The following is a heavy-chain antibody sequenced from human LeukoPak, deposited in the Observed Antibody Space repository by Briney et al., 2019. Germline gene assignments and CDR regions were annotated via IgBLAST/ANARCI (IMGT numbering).Heavy chain of an antibody. D-gene: IGHD4-23*01. J-gene: IGHJ4*02. Sequence: GGSLRLSCAASGFTVSSNYMSWVRQAPGKGLEWVANIKQDGSEKYYVDSVKGRFTISRDNAKNSLYLQMNSLRAEDTAVYYCARAILGGNFPFDYWGQGTLVTVSS. CDR2: IKQDGSEK. V-gene: IGHV3-7*01. CDR3: ARAILGGNFPFDY. CDR1: GFTVSSNY.